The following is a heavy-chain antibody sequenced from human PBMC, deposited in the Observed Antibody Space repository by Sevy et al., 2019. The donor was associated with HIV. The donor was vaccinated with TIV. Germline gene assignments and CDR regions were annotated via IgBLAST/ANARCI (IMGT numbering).Heavy chain of an antibody. Sequence: GGSLRLSCTSSGFTFDDYAMSWFRQAPGKGLEWVAFIRRNSHEPYGGTTEYAASVKGRFTISRDDSKSIAYLQMNSLKTEDTAVYYCTRALATADTPEYYFDYWGQGILVTVSS. CDR1: GFTFDDYA. CDR2: IRRNSHEPYGGTT. J-gene: IGHJ4*02. D-gene: IGHD5-12*01. V-gene: IGHV3-49*03. CDR3: TRALATADTPEYYFDY.